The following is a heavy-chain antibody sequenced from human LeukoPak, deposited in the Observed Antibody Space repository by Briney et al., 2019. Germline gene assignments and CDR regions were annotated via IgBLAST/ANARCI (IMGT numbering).Heavy chain of an antibody. D-gene: IGHD6-13*01. CDR1: NYSISRPYY. V-gene: IGHV4-38-2*02. Sequence: PSETLSLTCTVSNYSISRPYYWGWIRQSPGTGLEWIGSFYHSGSTYYNPSLKSRVSISVDTSKNQSSLKLTSVTAADTAVYYCARIIQGFGSSWYTGAFDIWGQGTRVTVSS. J-gene: IGHJ3*02. CDR3: ARIIQGFGSSWYTGAFDI. CDR2: FYHSGST.